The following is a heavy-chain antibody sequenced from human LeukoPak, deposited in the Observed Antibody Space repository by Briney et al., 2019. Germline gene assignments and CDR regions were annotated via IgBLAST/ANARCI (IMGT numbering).Heavy chain of an antibody. D-gene: IGHD6-19*01. V-gene: IGHV3-30*18. J-gene: IGHJ3*02. Sequence: GGSLRLSCAASGFTFSSYGMHWVRQAPGKGLEWVAVISYDGSNKYYADSVKGRFTISRDNSKNTLYLQMNSLRAEDTAVYYCAKDYRRIAVAWAFDIWGQGTMVTVSS. CDR2: ISYDGSNK. CDR1: GFTFSSYG. CDR3: AKDYRRIAVAWAFDI.